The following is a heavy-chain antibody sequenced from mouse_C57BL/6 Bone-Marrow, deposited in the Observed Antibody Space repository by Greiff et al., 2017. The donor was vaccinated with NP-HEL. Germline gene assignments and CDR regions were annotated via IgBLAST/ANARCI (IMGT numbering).Heavy chain of an antibody. J-gene: IGHJ4*01. D-gene: IGHD2-14*01. CDR1: GYTFTSYW. CDR3: CEIGRSKDYAMNY. CDR2: IDPSDSDT. Sequence: VQLQQPGAELVMPGASVKLSCKASGYTFTSYWMHWVKQRPGQGLEWIGEIDPSDSDTNYNEKFKGKSTLTVDKSSSTAYMQLSSLTSEDSAVYYCCEIGRSKDYAMNYWGQGTSVTVSS. V-gene: IGHV1-69*01.